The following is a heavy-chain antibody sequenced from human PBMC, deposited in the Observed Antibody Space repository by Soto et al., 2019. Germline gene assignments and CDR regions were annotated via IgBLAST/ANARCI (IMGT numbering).Heavy chain of an antibody. CDR2: IIPILGIA. Sequence: ASVKVSCKASGGTFSSYAISWVRQAPGQGLEWMGGIIPILGIANYAQKFQGRVTITANKSTSTAYMDLSSLRSEGTAVYYCARVTRSMYSGSYYAFDIWGRGTMVTVSS. D-gene: IGHD1-26*01. J-gene: IGHJ3*02. CDR3: ARVTRSMYSGSYYAFDI. V-gene: IGHV1-69*10. CDR1: GGTFSSYA.